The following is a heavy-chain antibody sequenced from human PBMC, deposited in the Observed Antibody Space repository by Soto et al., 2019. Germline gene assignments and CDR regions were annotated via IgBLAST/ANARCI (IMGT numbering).Heavy chain of an antibody. J-gene: IGHJ5*02. CDR3: ARGTSSSWYLHWFDP. Sequence: SGGSRRLSCAASGFTFSTYGMHWVRQAPGKGLEWVAVIWYDGSNKYYADSVKGRFTISRDNSKNTLYLQLNSLRAEDTAVYYCARGTSSSWYLHWFDPWGQGTLVTVSS. CDR2: IWYDGSNK. V-gene: IGHV3-33*01. CDR1: GFTFSTYG. D-gene: IGHD6-13*01.